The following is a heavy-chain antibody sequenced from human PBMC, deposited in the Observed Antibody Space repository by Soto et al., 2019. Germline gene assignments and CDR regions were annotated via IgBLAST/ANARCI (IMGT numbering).Heavy chain of an antibody. J-gene: IGHJ4*02. V-gene: IGHV4-59*08. CDR2: IYYSGST. CDR3: VASVARTTVTTFDY. Sequence: PSETLSLTCTVSGGSISSYYWSWIRQPPGKGLEWIGYIYYSGSTNYNPSLKSRVTISVDTSKNQFSLKLSSVTAADTAVYYCVASVARTTVTTFDYWGQGTLVTVPQ. CDR1: GGSISSYY. D-gene: IGHD4-17*01.